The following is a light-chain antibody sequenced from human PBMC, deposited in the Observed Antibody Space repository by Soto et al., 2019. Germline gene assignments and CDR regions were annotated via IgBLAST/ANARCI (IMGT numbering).Light chain of an antibody. V-gene: IGKV3-11*01. CDR2: DAS. CDR3: QQYSQSPLT. Sequence: EIVLTQPPATLSLSPGDTATLSCRASESTSGYLAWYQQKPGQAPRLLIYDASNRATGIPARFSGSGSGTDFTLTISSLEPEDFAVYFCQQYSQSPLTFGQGTKVDIK. J-gene: IGKJ1*01. CDR1: ESTSGY.